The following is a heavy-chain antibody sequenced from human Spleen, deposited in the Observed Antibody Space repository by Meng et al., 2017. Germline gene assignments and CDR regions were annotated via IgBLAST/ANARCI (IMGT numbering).Heavy chain of an antibody. J-gene: IGHJ4*02. CDR1: GGSVSSRSHY. CDR3: ATLIYGLGTPRADN. D-gene: IGHD3-10*01. Sequence: SETLSLTCTVSGGSVSSRSHYWSWIRQPPGKGLEWVGHIYYSGSTTYNPSLKSRLTISVDTSKNQVSLELTSVTAADTAVYFCATLIYGLGTPRADNWGQGTLVTVSS. V-gene: IGHV4-61*01. CDR2: IYYSGST.